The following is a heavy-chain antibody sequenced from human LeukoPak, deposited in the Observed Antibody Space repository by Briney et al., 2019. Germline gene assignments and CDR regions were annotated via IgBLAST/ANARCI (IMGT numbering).Heavy chain of an antibody. CDR2: FDPEDGET. D-gene: IGHD3-22*01. CDR3: ATFVLIPLGIRSPAGYYYDSSANWPRMDY. Sequence: GASVKVSCKVSGYTLTELSMHWVRQAPGKGLEWMGGFDPEDGETIYAQKFQGRVTMTEDTSTDTAYMELSSLRSEDTAVYYCATFVLIPLGIRSPAGYYYDSSANWPRMDYWGQGTLVTVPS. CDR1: GYTLTELS. J-gene: IGHJ4*02. V-gene: IGHV1-24*01.